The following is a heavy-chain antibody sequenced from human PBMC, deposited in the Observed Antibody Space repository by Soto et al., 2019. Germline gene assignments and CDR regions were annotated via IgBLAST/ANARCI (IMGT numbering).Heavy chain of an antibody. J-gene: IGHJ6*02. D-gene: IGHD4-17*01. CDR1: GGSISSGGYY. CDR2: IYYSGST. V-gene: IGHV4-31*02. CDR3: ARVRLRTGYYYYYGMDV. Sequence: PSETLSLTXTVSGGSISSGGYYWSWIRQHPGKGLEWIGYIYYSGSTYYNPSLKSRVTISVDTSKNQFSLKLSSVTAADTAVYYCARVRLRTGYYYYYGMDVWGQGTTVTVSS.